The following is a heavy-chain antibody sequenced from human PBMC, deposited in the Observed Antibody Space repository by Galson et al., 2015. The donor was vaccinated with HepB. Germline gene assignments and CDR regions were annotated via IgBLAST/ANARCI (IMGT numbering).Heavy chain of an antibody. CDR3: AGDIGSGTYYRGYLYYHFVMDV. Sequence: SLRLSCATSGFNFGDYAMSWFRQAPGKGLEWVGFIRIKAYGETTEYATPVKGRFTISRDDSKGIAYLQMNSLKTEDTAVYFCAGDIGSGTYYRGYLYYHFVMDVWGQGTTVTFSS. CDR1: GFNFGDYA. J-gene: IGHJ6*02. D-gene: IGHD3-10*01. CDR2: IRIKAYGETT. V-gene: IGHV3-49*03.